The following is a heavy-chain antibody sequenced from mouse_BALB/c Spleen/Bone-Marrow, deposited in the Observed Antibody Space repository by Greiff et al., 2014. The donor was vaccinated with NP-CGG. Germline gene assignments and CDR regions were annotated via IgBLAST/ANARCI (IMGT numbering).Heavy chain of an antibody. V-gene: IGHV1S132*01. Sequence: QVQLQQSGAEPVRPGASVKLSCTTSGYIFTSYWIHWVKQRSGQGLEWIARIYPGTGTTFYNEKFKGKATLTADQSSSPAYLQLSSLKSEDSAVYFCAREYGNYNYALDYWGQGTSVTVSS. J-gene: IGHJ4*01. CDR3: AREYGNYNYALDY. CDR1: GYIFTSYW. D-gene: IGHD2-10*02. CDR2: IYPGTGTT.